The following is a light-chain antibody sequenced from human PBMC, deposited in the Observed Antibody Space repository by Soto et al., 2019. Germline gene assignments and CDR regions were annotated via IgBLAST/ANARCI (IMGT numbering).Light chain of an antibody. CDR1: QSVRSY. Sequence: EIVLIQSPATLSLSPGERAILSCRASQSVRSYLVWYQQKPGQAPRLLIYDASNRATGIPARFSGSGSGTDFTLTVSSLEPEDFAVYYCQQRSNWPLTFGGGTKVEIK. CDR2: DAS. CDR3: QQRSNWPLT. V-gene: IGKV3-11*01. J-gene: IGKJ4*01.